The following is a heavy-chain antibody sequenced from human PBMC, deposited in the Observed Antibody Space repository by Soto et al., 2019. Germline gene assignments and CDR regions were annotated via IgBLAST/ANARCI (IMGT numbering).Heavy chain of an antibody. V-gene: IGHV3-30*18. CDR1: GFSISSYG. CDR2: ISYDGSNK. D-gene: IGHD3-22*01. CDR3: AKDISPHYYDSSGYPEL. Sequence: GGSLRLSWAASGFSISSYGMHWVRQAPGKGLEWVAVISYDGSNKYYADSVKGRFTISRDNSKNTLYLQMNSLRAEDTAVYYCAKDISPHYYDSSGYPELWGQGTLVTVSS. J-gene: IGHJ4*02.